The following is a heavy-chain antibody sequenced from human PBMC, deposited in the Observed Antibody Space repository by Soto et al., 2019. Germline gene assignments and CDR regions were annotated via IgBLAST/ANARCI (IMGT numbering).Heavy chain of an antibody. J-gene: IGHJ6*02. CDR2: IYHSGST. CDR3: ARLHGYCISSSCHGHYAMDV. CDR1: GGSISSSNW. Sequence: SETLSLTCAVSGGSISSSNWWSWVRQPPGKGLEWIGEIYHSGSTSYNPSLKSRVTVSVDTSKNQFSLKVTSVTAADTAVYYCARLHGYCISSSCHGHYAMDVWGQGTTVTVSS. D-gene: IGHD2-2*01. V-gene: IGHV4-4*02.